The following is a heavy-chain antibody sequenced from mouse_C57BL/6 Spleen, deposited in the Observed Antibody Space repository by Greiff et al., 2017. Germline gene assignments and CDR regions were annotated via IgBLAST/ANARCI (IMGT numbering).Heavy chain of an antibody. CDR2: ISSGGSYT. Sequence: DVKLVESGGDLVKPGGSLKLSCAASGFTFSSYGMSWVRQTPDKRLEWVATISSGGSYTYYPDSVKGRFTISRDNAKNTLYLQMSSLKSEDTAMYYCASPLYSNYFDYWGQGTTLTVSS. V-gene: IGHV5-6*02. J-gene: IGHJ2*01. D-gene: IGHD2-5*01. CDR3: ASPLYSNYFDY. CDR1: GFTFSSYG.